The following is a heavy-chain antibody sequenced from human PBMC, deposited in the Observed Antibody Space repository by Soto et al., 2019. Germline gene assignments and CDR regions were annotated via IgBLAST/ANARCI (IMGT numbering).Heavy chain of an antibody. CDR3: AHRPSYCSGGSCYSGFDY. D-gene: IGHD2-15*01. Sequence: QITLKESGPTLVKPTQTLTLTCTFSGFSLSTSGVGVGWIRQPPGKALEWLALIYWDHDKRYTPSLKRRLTTTKETYKNQVVLTMTTMDPVDTATYYCAHRPSYCSGGSCYSGFDYWGQGTLVTVSS. CDR1: GFSLSTSGVG. J-gene: IGHJ4*02. CDR2: IYWDHDK. V-gene: IGHV2-5*02.